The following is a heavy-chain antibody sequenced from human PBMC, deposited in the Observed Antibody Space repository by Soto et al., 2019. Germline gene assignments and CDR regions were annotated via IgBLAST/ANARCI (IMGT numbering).Heavy chain of an antibody. V-gene: IGHV1-69*08. D-gene: IGHD3-9*01. CDR1: GGTFSRFT. CDR3: ARDDVLTANTNAGGVDY. CDR2: IIPILGIA. Sequence: QVQLVQSGAEVKKPGSSVKVSCKASGGTFSRFTIHWVRQAPGQGLEWMGRIIPILGIATYAQKFQGRVTIIADKSTNTVYMELSSLRSHDTAVYYCARDDVLTANTNAGGVDYWGQGTLVTVSS. J-gene: IGHJ4*02.